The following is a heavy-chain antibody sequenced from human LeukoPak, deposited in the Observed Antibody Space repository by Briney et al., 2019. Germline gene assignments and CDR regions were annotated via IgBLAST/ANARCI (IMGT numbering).Heavy chain of an antibody. CDR3: ARAPITTLSSSWYPSRGYYYYYGMDV. Sequence: GASVKVSCKASGGTFSSYAISWVRQAPGQGLEWMGGIIPIFGTANYAQKFQGRVTITADESTSTAYRELSSLRSEDTAVYYCARAPITTLSSSWYPSRGYYYYYGMDVWGQGTTVTVSS. J-gene: IGHJ6*02. CDR2: IIPIFGTA. CDR1: GGTFSSYA. D-gene: IGHD6-13*01. V-gene: IGHV1-69*13.